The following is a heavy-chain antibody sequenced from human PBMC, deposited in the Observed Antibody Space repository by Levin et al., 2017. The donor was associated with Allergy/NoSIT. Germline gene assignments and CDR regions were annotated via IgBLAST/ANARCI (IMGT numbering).Heavy chain of an antibody. J-gene: IGHJ6*02. D-gene: IGHD2-15*01. CDR1: GGTFSSYA. CDR2: IIPIFGTA. CDR3: ARDTDIVVVVAATPYYYGMDV. V-gene: IGHV1-69*13. Sequence: SVKVSCKASGGTFSSYAISWVRQAPGQGLEWMGGIIPIFGTANYAQKFQGRVTITADESTSTAYMELSSLRSEDTAVYYCARDTDIVVVVAATPYYYGMDVWGQGTTVTVSS.